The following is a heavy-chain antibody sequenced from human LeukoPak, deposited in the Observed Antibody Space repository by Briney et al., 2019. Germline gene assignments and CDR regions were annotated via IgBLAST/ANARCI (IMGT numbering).Heavy chain of an antibody. CDR1: GFTFSGYA. CDR2: ISGSGGST. Sequence: GGSLRLSCAASGFTFSGYAMSWVRQAPGKGLEWVSAISGSGGSTYYADSVKGRFTISRDNSKNTLYLQMNSLRAEDTAVYYCAKEGNYYDSSGYYYGEGYFDYWGQGTLVTVSS. J-gene: IGHJ4*02. V-gene: IGHV3-23*01. CDR3: AKEGNYYDSSGYYYGEGYFDY. D-gene: IGHD3-22*01.